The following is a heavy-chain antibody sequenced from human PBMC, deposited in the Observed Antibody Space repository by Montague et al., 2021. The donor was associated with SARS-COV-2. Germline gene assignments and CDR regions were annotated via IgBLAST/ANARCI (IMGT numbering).Heavy chain of an antibody. CDR1: GGSLSGYY. CDR2: ISHSGST. J-gene: IGHJ6*02. D-gene: IGHD2-2*01. V-gene: IGHV4-34*01. Sequence: SETLSLTCAVYGGSLSGYYWSWIRQPPGEGLEWIAEISHSGSTSYNPSLKSRVTISVDTSKNQFSLKLSSATAADTVVYYCARAPYRLLFVPRYYGMDVWGPGTTVTVS. CDR3: ARAPYRLLFVPRYYGMDV.